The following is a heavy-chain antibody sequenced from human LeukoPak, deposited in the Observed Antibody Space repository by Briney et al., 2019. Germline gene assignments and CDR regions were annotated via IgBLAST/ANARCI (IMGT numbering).Heavy chain of an antibody. CDR3: TRDSGDSSGYYILFDY. V-gene: IGHV3-49*04. Sequence: GGSLRLSCTASGLTFGDYAMSWVRQAPGKGLEWVGFIRSKAYGGTTEYAASVKGRFTISRDDSKSIAYLQMNSLKTEDTAVYYCTRDSGDSSGYYILFDYWGQGTLVTVSS. CDR2: IRSKAYGGTT. D-gene: IGHD3-22*01. J-gene: IGHJ4*02. CDR1: GLTFGDYA.